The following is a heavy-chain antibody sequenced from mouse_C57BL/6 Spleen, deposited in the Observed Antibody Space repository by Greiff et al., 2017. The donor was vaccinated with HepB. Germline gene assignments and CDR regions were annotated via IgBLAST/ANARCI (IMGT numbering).Heavy chain of an antibody. CDR3: ASRITTVVATDWYFDV. V-gene: IGHV1-42*01. J-gene: IGHJ1*03. CDR2: INPSTGGT. Sequence: EVQLVESGPELVKPGASVKISCKASGYSFTGYYMNWVKQSPEKSLEWIGEINPSTGGTTYNQKFKAKATLTVDKSSSTAYMQLKSLTSEDSAVYYCASRITTVVATDWYFDVWGTGTTVTVSS. CDR1: GYSFTGYY. D-gene: IGHD1-1*01.